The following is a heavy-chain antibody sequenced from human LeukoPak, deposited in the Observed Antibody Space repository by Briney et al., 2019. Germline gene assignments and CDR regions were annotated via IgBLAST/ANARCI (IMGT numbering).Heavy chain of an antibody. CDR1: GCTFTGYY. Sequence: ASVKVSCKASGCTFTGYYMHWVRQAPGQGLEWMGRINPNSGGTNYAQKFQGRVTITRDTSISTAYMELSRLRSDDTAVYYCAREGSSSTWYNWFDPWGQGTPVTVSS. D-gene: IGHD6-6*01. CDR2: INPNSGGT. CDR3: AREGSSSTWYNWFDP. V-gene: IGHV1-2*06. J-gene: IGHJ5*02.